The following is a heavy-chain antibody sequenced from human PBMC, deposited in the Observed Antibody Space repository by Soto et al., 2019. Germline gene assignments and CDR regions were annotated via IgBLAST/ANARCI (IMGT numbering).Heavy chain of an antibody. CDR1: GGTFSSYA. CDR2: IIPIFGTA. V-gene: IGHV1-69*13. Sequence: SVKVSCKASGGTFSSYAISWVRQAPGQGLEWMGGIIPIFGTANYAQKFQGRVTITADESTSTAYMELSSLRSEDTAVYYCARLAPTSSYYYDSSGYYSSAFDAFDIWGQGTMVTVSS. CDR3: ARLAPTSSYYYDSSGYYSSAFDAFDI. J-gene: IGHJ3*02. D-gene: IGHD3-22*01.